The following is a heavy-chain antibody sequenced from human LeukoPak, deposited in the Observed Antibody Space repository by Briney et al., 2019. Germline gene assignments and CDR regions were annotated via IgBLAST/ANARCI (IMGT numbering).Heavy chain of an antibody. V-gene: IGHV1-2*02. D-gene: IGHD3-10*01. CDR1: GYTFTGYY. Sequence: ASVKVSCEASGYTFTGYYMHWVRQAPGQGLEWMGWINPNSGGTNYAQKFQGRVTMTRDTSISTAYMELSRLRSDDTAVYYCARGITMVRGLYYFDYWGQGTLVTVSS. J-gene: IGHJ4*02. CDR2: INPNSGGT. CDR3: ARGITMVRGLYYFDY.